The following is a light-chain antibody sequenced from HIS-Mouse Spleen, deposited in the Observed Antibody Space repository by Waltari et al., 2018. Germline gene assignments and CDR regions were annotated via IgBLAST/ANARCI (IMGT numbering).Light chain of an antibody. CDR1: SSDVGSYNL. Sequence: QSALTQPAPGSGSPGLSITISCTGTSSDVGSYNLFPWYQQHPGKAPKLMIYEGSKRPSGVSNRFSGSKSGNTASLTISGLQAEDEADYYCCSYAGSSTWVFGGGTKLTVL. CDR3: CSYAGSSTWV. V-gene: IGLV2-23*01. J-gene: IGLJ3*02. CDR2: EGS.